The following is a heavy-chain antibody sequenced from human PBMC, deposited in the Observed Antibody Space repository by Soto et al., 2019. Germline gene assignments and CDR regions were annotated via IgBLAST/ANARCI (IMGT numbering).Heavy chain of an antibody. CDR1: GFTFTSHA. D-gene: IGHD7-27*01. CDR2: INAGNGNT. Sequence: QVHLVQSVTEVKRPGASVKVSCQTSGFTFTSHAIQWVRQAPGQRPEWLGWINAGNGNTKYSRRFQGRITITRDTAASTAYMELDSLTSEATALFYCARAPINPKWGVTMFDYWGQGTLVTVSS. J-gene: IGHJ4*02. V-gene: IGHV1-3*01. CDR3: ARAPINPKWGVTMFDY.